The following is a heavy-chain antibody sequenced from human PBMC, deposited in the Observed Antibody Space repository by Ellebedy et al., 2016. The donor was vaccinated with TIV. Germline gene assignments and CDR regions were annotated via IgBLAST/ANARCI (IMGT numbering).Heavy chain of an antibody. CDR3: VRGWDLFDY. CDR2: IWFDGTDK. D-gene: IGHD1-26*01. Sequence: GESLKISXATSGFTFGSYGMHWVRQAPGKGLEWVAVIWFDGTDKYYADRAKGRFTISKDNSKKTVYLQMNSLTAQDTAVYYCVRGWDLFDYWGQGTLVTVSS. V-gene: IGHV3-33*01. J-gene: IGHJ4*02. CDR1: GFTFGSYG.